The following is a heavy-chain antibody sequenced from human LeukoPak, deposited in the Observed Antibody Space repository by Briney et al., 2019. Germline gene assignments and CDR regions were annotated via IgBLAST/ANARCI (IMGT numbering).Heavy chain of an antibody. CDR1: GGSINSGDYY. D-gene: IGHD3-10*01. J-gene: IGHJ5*02. CDR2: IYYSGST. Sequence: SETLSLTCTVSGGSINSGDYYWSWIRQHPGKGLEWIGYIYYSGSTYYNPSLKSRVTISVDTSKNQFSLKLSSVTAADMAVYYCARCLTYYYGSEYNWFDPWGQGTLVTVSS. CDR3: ARCLTYYYGSEYNWFDP. V-gene: IGHV4-31*03.